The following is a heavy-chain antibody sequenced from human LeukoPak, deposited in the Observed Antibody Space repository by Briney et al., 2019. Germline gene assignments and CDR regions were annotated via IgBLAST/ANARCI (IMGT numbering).Heavy chain of an antibody. CDR1: GFTFDDYG. V-gene: IGHV3-20*04. CDR3: ARGFRNGPFDC. D-gene: IGHD2-8*01. Sequence: RAGGSLRLSCEASGFTFDDYGMSWVRQPPGKGLECVSGINRNGGSTDYADSVKGRFTISRDNAKNSHFLQMNSLRVEDTALYYCARGFRNGPFDCWGQGTLVTVSS. CDR2: INRNGGST. J-gene: IGHJ4*02.